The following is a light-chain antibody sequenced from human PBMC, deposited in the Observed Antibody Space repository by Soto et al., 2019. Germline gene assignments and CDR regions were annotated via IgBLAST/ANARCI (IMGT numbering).Light chain of an antibody. CDR2: AAS. CDR3: LQYNIAPPGT. V-gene: IGKV1-27*01. Sequence: DIQLTQSPSSLSASVGDRVTITCRASQGISHFLAWYQQKPGKAPKLLIYAASTLQSGVPSRFSGSGSGTDFALTISSLQPEDVATYYCLQYNIAPPGTFGQGTKVEIK. CDR1: QGISHF. J-gene: IGKJ1*01.